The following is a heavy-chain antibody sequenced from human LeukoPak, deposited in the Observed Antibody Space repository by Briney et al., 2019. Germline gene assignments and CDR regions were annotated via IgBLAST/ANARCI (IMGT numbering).Heavy chain of an antibody. CDR1: GGSISSYY. V-gene: IGHV4-59*01. J-gene: IGHJ5*02. CDR2: IYYSGST. CDR3: ASITIFGVVSGWFDP. Sequence: SETLSLTCTVSGGSISSYYWSWIRQPPGKGLEWIGYIYYSGSTNYNPSLKSRVTISVDTSKNQFSLKLSSVSAADTAVYYCASITIFGVVSGWFDPWGQGTLVTVPT. D-gene: IGHD3-3*01.